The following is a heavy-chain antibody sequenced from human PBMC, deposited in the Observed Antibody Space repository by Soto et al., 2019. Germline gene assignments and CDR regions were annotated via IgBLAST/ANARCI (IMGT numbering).Heavy chain of an antibody. V-gene: IGHV1-2*02. J-gene: IGHJ5*02. D-gene: IGHD3-16*01. Sequence: SGSVKVSCKASGYTFTDYYLHCVVQSPLQCLDWMGCINPNVGGTNYARKFQGRLTMTRDTSISTVYMQLTRLGPNDTAIYYCARGGREVPRIPYDTWGQGTLVTVSS. CDR3: ARGGREVPRIPYDT. CDR2: INPNVGGT. CDR1: GYTFTDYY.